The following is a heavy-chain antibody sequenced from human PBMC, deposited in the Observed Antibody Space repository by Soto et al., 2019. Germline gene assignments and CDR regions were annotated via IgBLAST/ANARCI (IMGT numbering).Heavy chain of an antibody. J-gene: IGHJ5*02. CDR2: IYYSGST. Sequence: PSETLSHTCTVSGGCIMRRSWYCDWSRQPPGKGLEWIGYIYYSGSTNYNPSLKSRVTISVDTSKNQFSLKLSSVTAADTAVYYCARGGSTTWFDPWGQGTLVTVSS. CDR3: ARGGSTTWFDP. CDR1: GGCIMRRSWY. V-gene: IGHV4-61*05. D-gene: IGHD3-16*01.